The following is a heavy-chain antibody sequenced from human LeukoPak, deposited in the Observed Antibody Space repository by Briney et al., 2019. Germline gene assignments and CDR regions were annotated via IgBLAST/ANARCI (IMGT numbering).Heavy chain of an antibody. CDR2: INNGGTTT. Sequence: GGSLRLSCAASGFTFSTYAMSWVRQAPGKGLEWVSVINNGGTTTFYADSVKGRFTISRDNPKNTLYLQMNSLRAEDTAVYYCAKEGCSGSSCYCNSWGQGTLVTVSP. D-gene: IGHD2-2*01. CDR3: AKEGCSGSSCYCNS. V-gene: IGHV3-23*03. J-gene: IGHJ4*02. CDR1: GFTFSTYA.